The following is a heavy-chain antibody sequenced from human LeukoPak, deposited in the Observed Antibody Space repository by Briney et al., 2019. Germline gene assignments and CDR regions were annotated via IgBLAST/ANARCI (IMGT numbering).Heavy chain of an antibody. CDR3: AREGSAYYDSSGYYI. Sequence: GRSLRLSCAASGFTFSNHGMHWVRQAPGKGLEWVSVIYSGGSTYYADSVKGRFTISRDNSKNTLYLQMNSLRAEDTAVYYCAREGSAYYDSSGYYIWGQGTLVTVSS. CDR2: IYSGGST. D-gene: IGHD3-22*01. V-gene: IGHV3-53*01. CDR1: GFTFSNHG. J-gene: IGHJ4*02.